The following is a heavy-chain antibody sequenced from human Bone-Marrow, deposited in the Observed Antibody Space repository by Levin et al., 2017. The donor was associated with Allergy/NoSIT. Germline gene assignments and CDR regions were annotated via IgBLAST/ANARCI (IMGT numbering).Heavy chain of an antibody. V-gene: IGHV3-23*01. CDR3: ARSSQFFGHQQIYFHH. CDR1: GFTFHIYA. CDR2: LSGSGGST. D-gene: IGHD3-3*01. J-gene: IGHJ1*01. Sequence: PGGSLRLSCAASGFTFHIYAMTWVRQSPGKGLEWVSTLSGSGGSTYYADFVKGRFTISRDNSNNTVYLQMSSLRGEDTALYYCARSSQFFGHQQIYFHHWGQGTLVTVSS.